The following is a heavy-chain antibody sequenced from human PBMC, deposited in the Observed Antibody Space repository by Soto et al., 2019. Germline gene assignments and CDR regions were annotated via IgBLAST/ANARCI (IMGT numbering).Heavy chain of an antibody. Sequence: QVQLVQSGAEVKKPGASVKVSCKASGYTFTNYGLSWVRQAPGQGLEWMGWISTNKGNTNYAQKFQGRVTMTTDTATSTAYMELRSLRSDDTAVYYCAREGSIGGAVNTYYYYGMDVWGRGTTVTVS. CDR2: ISTNKGNT. V-gene: IGHV1-18*01. CDR1: GYTFTNYG. D-gene: IGHD3-3*01. J-gene: IGHJ6*02. CDR3: AREGSIGGAVNTYYYYGMDV.